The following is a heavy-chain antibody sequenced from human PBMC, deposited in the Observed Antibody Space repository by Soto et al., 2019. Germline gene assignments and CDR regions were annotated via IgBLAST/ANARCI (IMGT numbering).Heavy chain of an antibody. CDR1: GFTFSSYS. J-gene: IGHJ6*02. V-gene: IGHV3-48*01. Sequence: PGGSLRLSCAASGFTFSSYSMNWVRQAPGKGLEWVSYISSSSDTIYYADSVKGRFTISRDNAKNSLYLQMNSLRAEDTAVYYCARGYYDSSFYYYGMDVWGQRTTVTVSS. CDR3: ARGYYDSSFYYYGMDV. D-gene: IGHD3-22*01. CDR2: ISSSSDTI.